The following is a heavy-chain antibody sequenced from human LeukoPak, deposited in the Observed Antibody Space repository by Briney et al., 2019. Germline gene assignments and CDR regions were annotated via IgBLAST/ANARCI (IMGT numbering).Heavy chain of an antibody. D-gene: IGHD4-17*01. Sequence: PGGSLRLSCAVGGFTLKSYTVTWVRQAPGRGLEWISDVYSGSGGTSYADSVKGRFTISRDNSKNTLYLQMNSLRAEDTAVYYCAKAHYGDGGYWGQGTLVTVSS. CDR1: GFTLKSYT. V-gene: IGHV3-23*01. J-gene: IGHJ4*02. CDR2: VYSGSGGT. CDR3: AKAHYGDGGY.